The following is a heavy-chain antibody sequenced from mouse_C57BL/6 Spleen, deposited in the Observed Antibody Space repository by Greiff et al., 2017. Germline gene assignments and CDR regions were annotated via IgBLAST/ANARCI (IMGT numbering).Heavy chain of an antibody. V-gene: IGHV1-69*01. J-gene: IGHJ2*01. CDR2: IDPSDSYT. CDR3: ARSGTRLFDY. D-gene: IGHD2-13*01. Sequence: VQLQQPGAELVMPGASVKLSCKASGYTFTSYWMHWVKQRPGQGLEWIGEIDPSDSYTNYNQKFKGKSTLTVDKSSSTAYMQLSSLTSEDAAVYYCARSGTRLFDYWGQGTTLTVSS. CDR1: GYTFTSYW.